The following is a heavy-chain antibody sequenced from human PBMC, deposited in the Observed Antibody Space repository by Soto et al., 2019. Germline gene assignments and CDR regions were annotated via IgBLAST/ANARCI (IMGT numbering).Heavy chain of an antibody. Sequence: GGSLRLSCAASGFTFSNYAMVWVRQAPGKGLEWVSAIARAVDLIRYADSVKGRFTISRDNSNNTLYLQMSSLRAEDTAVYYCARAQYYRDSTGYSTRFDYWGRGTLVTVSS. CDR1: GFTFSNYA. CDR3: ARAQYYRDSTGYSTRFDY. CDR2: IARAVDLI. D-gene: IGHD3-22*01. J-gene: IGHJ4*02. V-gene: IGHV3-23*01.